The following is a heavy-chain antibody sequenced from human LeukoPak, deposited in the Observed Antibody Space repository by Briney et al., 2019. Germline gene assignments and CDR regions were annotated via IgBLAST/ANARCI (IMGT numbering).Heavy chain of an antibody. V-gene: IGHV4-39*07. CDR3: AKEIYGDSTGGRFQQ. CDR1: GGSLSSSSYY. Sequence: SQTLSLTCTVSGGSLSSSSYYWGGIRQPPGKGLEWIGSIYYSGSTYYNPSLKRRVTLSVDTSKNQFSLKLSSVTAADTAVYYCAKEIYGDSTGGRFQQWGQGTLVTVSS. J-gene: IGHJ1*01. CDR2: IYYSGST. D-gene: IGHD4-17*01.